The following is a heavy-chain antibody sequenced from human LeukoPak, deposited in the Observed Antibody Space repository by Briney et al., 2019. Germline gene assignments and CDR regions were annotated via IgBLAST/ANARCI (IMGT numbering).Heavy chain of an antibody. CDR1: GFTFSSYA. Sequence: GGSLRLSCAASGFTFSSYAMHWVRQAPGKGLEWVAVISYDGSNKYYADSAKGRFTISRDNSKNTLYLQMNSLRAEDTAVYYCARDCRSAAGTGYFDLWGRGTLVTVSS. CDR2: ISYDGSNK. CDR3: ARDCRSAAGTGYFDL. V-gene: IGHV3-30-3*01. J-gene: IGHJ2*01. D-gene: IGHD6-13*01.